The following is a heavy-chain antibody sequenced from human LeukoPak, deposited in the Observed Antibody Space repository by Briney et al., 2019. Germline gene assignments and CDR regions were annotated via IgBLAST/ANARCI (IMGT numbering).Heavy chain of an antibody. CDR2: ISYDGSNK. CDR3: ARDLIAAAEVFFDY. D-gene: IGHD6-13*01. Sequence: PGGSLRLSCAASGFTFCSYAMHWVRQAPGKGLEWVAVISYDGSNKYYADSVKGRFTISRDNSKNTLYLQMNSLRAEDTAVYYCARDLIAAAEVFFDYWGQGTLVTVSS. J-gene: IGHJ4*02. CDR1: GFTFCSYA. V-gene: IGHV3-30-3*01.